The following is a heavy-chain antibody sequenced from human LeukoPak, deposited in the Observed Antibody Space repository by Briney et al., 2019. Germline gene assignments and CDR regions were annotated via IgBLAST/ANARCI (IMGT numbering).Heavy chain of an antibody. CDR2: INHSGST. CDR3: ARSSYYGSGSYLYYYYGMDV. D-gene: IGHD3-10*01. Sequence: PSETLSLTCAVYGGSFSGYYWSWIRQPPGKGLEWIGEINHSGSTNYNPSLKSRVTISVDTSKNQFSLKLSSVTAADTAVYYCARSSYYGSGSYLYYYYGMDVWGQGTTVTVSS. V-gene: IGHV4-34*01. CDR1: GGSFSGYY. J-gene: IGHJ6*02.